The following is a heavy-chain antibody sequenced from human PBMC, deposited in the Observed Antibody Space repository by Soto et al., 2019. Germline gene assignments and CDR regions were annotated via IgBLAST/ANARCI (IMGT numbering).Heavy chain of an antibody. CDR3: ARDTGYDHGAFDI. J-gene: IGHJ3*02. CDR1: GYTFITSYY. V-gene: IGHV1-46*01. Sequence: QVQLVQSGAEVKKPGASVKLSCKASGYTFITSYYTHWVRQAPGQGLEWMGIINPTGTMTKYSERFQGRLTMTRDTSTSTDYMELSTLTSEDTAVYFCARDTGYDHGAFDIWGQGTMVTVSS. CDR2: INPTGTMT. D-gene: IGHD5-12*01.